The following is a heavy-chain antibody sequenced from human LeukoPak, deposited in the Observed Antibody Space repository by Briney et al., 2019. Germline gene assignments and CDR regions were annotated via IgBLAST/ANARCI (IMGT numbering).Heavy chain of an antibody. CDR2: ISWNSGSI. CDR1: GFTFDDYA. Sequence: GGSLRLSCAASGFTFDDYAMHWVRQAPGKGLEWVSGISWNSGSIGYVDSVKGRFTISRDNARNSLYLQMGSLRAEDTAVYYCATYTHWVAGDVWGQGTTVTVSS. J-gene: IGHJ6*02. V-gene: IGHV3-9*01. D-gene: IGHD3-16*01. CDR3: ATYTHWVAGDV.